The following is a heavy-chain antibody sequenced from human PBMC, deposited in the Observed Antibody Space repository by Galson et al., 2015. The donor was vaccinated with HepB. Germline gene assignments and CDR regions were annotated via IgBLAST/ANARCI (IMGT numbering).Heavy chain of an antibody. CDR3: AKDGLYYGSGTRSNAMDV. CDR2: ISYDGSNR. J-gene: IGHJ6*02. V-gene: IGHV3-30*18. CDR1: GFRFNTYG. Sequence: SLRLSCAASGFRFNTYGIHWVRQAPGMGLQWVAFISYDGSNRYYGDSVKGRFTISRDNAKTTLYLQMNGLRGEDTAVYYCAKDGLYYGSGTRSNAMDVWGQGTTVIVSS. D-gene: IGHD3-10*01.